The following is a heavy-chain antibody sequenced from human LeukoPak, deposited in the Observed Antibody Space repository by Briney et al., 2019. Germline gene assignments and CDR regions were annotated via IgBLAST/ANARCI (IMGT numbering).Heavy chain of an antibody. Sequence: PGGSLRLSCAASGFTVSSNDMSWVRQAPGKGLEWVSITYSGVTTYYADSVKGRFAISRDNSKNTLYLQMNSLRAEDTAVYYCGRKSASRKTSEFDYWGQGTLVTVSS. D-gene: IGHD2-2*01. CDR3: GRKSASRKTSEFDY. CDR2: TYSGVTT. CDR1: GFTVSSND. V-gene: IGHV3-53*01. J-gene: IGHJ4*02.